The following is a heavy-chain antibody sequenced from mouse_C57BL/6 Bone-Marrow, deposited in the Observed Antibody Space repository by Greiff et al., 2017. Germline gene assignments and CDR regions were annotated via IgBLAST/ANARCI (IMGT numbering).Heavy chain of an antibody. J-gene: IGHJ2*01. Sequence: QVQLQQPGAELVKPGASVTLSCKASGYTFTSYWMPWVKQRPGQGLEWIGMIHPNSGSTNYNEKFKSKATLTVDTSSSTAYMQLSSLTSEDSAVYYGARGGWVLFLDYWGQGTTLTVSS. CDR1: GYTFTSYW. D-gene: IGHD2-3*01. CDR2: IHPNSGST. CDR3: ARGGWVLFLDY. V-gene: IGHV1-64*01.